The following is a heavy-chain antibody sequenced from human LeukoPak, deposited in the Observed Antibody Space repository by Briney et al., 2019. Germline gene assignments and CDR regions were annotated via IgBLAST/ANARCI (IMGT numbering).Heavy chain of an antibody. V-gene: IGHV1-69*06. Sequence: ASVTVSCKASGGTFSSYAISWVRQAPGQGREWRGGIIPIFGTANYAQKFQGRVTITADKSTSTAYMELSSLRSEDTAVYYCARVGGDYDYVWGSYRLDYWGQGTLVTVSS. CDR2: IIPIFGTA. J-gene: IGHJ4*02. CDR1: GGTFSSYA. D-gene: IGHD3-16*02. CDR3: ARVGGDYDYVWGSYRLDY.